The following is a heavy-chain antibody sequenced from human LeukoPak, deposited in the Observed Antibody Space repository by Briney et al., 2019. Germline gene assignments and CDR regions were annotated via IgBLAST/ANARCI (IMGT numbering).Heavy chain of an antibody. D-gene: IGHD3-22*01. CDR3: AKDWNYYDSSGYYDY. Sequence: GGSLRLSCAASEFTFSSYAMSWVRQAPGKGLEWVSAISGSGGSTYYADSVKGRFTISRDNSKNTLYLQMNSLRAEDTAVYYCAKDWNYYDSSGYYDYWGQGTLVTVSS. CDR2: ISGSGGST. V-gene: IGHV3-23*01. CDR1: EFTFSSYA. J-gene: IGHJ4*02.